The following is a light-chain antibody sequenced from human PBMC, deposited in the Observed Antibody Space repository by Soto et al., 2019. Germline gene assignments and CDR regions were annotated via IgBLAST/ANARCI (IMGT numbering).Light chain of an antibody. Sequence: EIVLTQSPGTLSLSPGERATLSCRASQSVSNNYLAWYQQKPGQAPRLLFYRASTRATGVPARFSGSGSGTEFTLTISSLQPDDFATYYCQQYNSYSRTFGQGTKVDIK. CDR2: RAS. V-gene: IGKV3-20*01. CDR3: QQYNSYSRT. J-gene: IGKJ1*01. CDR1: QSVSNNY.